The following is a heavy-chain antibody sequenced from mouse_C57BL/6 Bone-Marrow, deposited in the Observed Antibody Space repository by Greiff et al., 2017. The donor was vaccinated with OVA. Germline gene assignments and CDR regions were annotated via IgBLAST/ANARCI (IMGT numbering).Heavy chain of an antibody. D-gene: IGHD1-1*01. Sequence: EVQLQQSGPELVKPGASVKISCKASGYTFTDYYMNWVKQSHGKSLEWIGDINPNNGGTSYNQKFKGKATLTVDKSSSTAYMELRSLTSEDSAVYYCARSGGSSPGYWYFDVWGTGTTVTVSS. CDR3: ARSGGSSPGYWYFDV. V-gene: IGHV1-26*01. CDR2: INPNNGGT. J-gene: IGHJ1*03. CDR1: GYTFTDYY.